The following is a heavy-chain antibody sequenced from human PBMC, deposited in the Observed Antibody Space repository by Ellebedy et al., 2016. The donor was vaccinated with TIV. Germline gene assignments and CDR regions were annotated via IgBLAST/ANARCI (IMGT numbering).Heavy chain of an antibody. CDR2: ISGSGGST. Sequence: GESLKISXAASGFTFSSYAMSWVRQAPGKGLEWVSAISGSGGSTYYADSVKGRFTISRDNAKNSLYLQMNSLRAEDTALYYCAKETLGYCSSTSCYQAGFDPWGQGTLVTVSS. CDR1: GFTFSSYA. CDR3: AKETLGYCSSTSCYQAGFDP. D-gene: IGHD2-2*01. J-gene: IGHJ5*02. V-gene: IGHV3-23*01.